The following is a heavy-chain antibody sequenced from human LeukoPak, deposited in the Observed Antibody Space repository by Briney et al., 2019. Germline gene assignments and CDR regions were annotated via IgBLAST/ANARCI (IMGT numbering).Heavy chain of an antibody. CDR1: GGSISSYY. J-gene: IGHJ4*02. CDR3: ARGSLFDY. V-gene: IGHV4-59*01. CDR2: IYYSGST. Sequence: SETLSLTCTVSGGSISSYYWSWVRQPPGKGLEWIGYIYYSGSTNYNRSLKSRVTISVDTSKNQFSLKLSSVTAADTAVYYCARGSLFDYWGQGTLVTVSS.